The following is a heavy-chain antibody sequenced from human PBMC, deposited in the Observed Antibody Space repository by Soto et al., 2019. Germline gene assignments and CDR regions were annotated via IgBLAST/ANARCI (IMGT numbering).Heavy chain of an antibody. J-gene: IGHJ4*02. CDR3: ATIARYGSGSYPPFDS. Sequence: VQLLGSGGGLVQPGGSLRLSCVASGFTFSNYAMSWVRQAPGKGLEWVSAISNSGGVTFYGDSVKGRFTMSRDNSKNTLYLQMNSLRAEDTAVYYCATIARYGSGSYPPFDSWGQGTLVTVSS. CDR1: GFTFSNYA. D-gene: IGHD3-10*01. CDR2: ISNSGGVT. V-gene: IGHV3-23*01.